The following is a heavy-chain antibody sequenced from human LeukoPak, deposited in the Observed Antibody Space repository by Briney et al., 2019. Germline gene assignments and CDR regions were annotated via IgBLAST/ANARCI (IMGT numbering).Heavy chain of an antibody. J-gene: IGHJ4*02. Sequence: SETLSLTCAGYGGSFGGYYWSWIRQPPGKGLEWIGEINHSGSTNYNPSLKSRVTISVDTSKNQFSLKLSSVTAADTAVYYCARGRFTISDWGQGTLVTVSS. V-gene: IGHV4-34*01. CDR2: INHSGST. CDR1: GGSFGGYY. D-gene: IGHD3-9*01. CDR3: ARGRFTISD.